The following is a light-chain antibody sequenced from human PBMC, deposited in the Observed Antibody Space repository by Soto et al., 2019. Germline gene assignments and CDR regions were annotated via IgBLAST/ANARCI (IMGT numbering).Light chain of an antibody. CDR2: AAS. J-gene: IGKJ2*01. Sequence: DIQMTQSPSSLSASVGDRVTITCRSSQSINNYLNWHQQKPGKAPKLLIYAASTLQSGVPSRFSGSGSGTHFTLTIRGLQPEDFATYFCQQTYSTYTFGQGTKLEVK. V-gene: IGKV1-39*01. CDR3: QQTYSTYT. CDR1: QSINNY.